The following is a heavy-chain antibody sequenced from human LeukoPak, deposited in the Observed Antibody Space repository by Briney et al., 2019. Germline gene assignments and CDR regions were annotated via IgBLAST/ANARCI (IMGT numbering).Heavy chain of an antibody. CDR3: ARGRRGVVVPAAHRYYFDY. V-gene: IGHV3-23*01. Sequence: PGGSLRLSCAASGFTFSSYAMSWVRQAPGKGLEWVSAISGSGGSTYYADSVKGRFTISRDNAKNSLYLQMNSLRAEDTAVYYCARGRRGVVVPAAHRYYFDYWGQGTLVTVSS. CDR2: ISGSGGST. CDR1: GFTFSSYA. D-gene: IGHD2-2*01. J-gene: IGHJ4*02.